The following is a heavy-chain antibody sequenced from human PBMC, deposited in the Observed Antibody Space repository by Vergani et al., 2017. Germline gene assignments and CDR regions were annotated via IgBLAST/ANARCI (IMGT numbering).Heavy chain of an antibody. CDR1: GFTFRNYA. D-gene: IGHD4-23*01. Sequence: EVQLLESGGGLAQPGGSLRLSCAASGFTFRNYAMTWVRQAPGKGLEWVSGISWNSGAVDYADSVRGRFTISRDNAKNSLYLQMNSLRAEDTALYYCAKDIGGNSGGAFDIWGQGTMVTVSS. CDR3: AKDIGGNSGGAFDI. CDR2: ISWNSGAV. V-gene: IGHV3-9*01. J-gene: IGHJ3*02.